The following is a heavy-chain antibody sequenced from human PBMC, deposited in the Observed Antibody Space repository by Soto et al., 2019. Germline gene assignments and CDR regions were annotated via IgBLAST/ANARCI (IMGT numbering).Heavy chain of an antibody. V-gene: IGHV1-69*06. D-gene: IGHD3-9*01. CDR3: AREAYYDILTGYPAGGMDV. Sequence: SVKVSCKASGGTFSSYAISWGRQAPGQGLEWMGGIIPIFGTANYAQKFQGRATITADKSTSTAYMELSSLRYEATAVYYCAREAYYDILTGYPAGGMDVWGQGTTVTVSS. CDR1: GGTFSSYA. CDR2: IIPIFGTA. J-gene: IGHJ6*02.